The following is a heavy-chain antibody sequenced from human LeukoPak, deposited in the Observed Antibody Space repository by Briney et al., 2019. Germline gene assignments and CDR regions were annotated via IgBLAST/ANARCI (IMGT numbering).Heavy chain of an antibody. CDR2: IGTAGDT. V-gene: IGHV3-13*01. CDR3: VRGGYRGFDYEY. Sequence: AGGSLRLSCAASGFTFSSYDMHWVRPATGKGLEWVSAIGTAGDTYYPGSVKGRFTISRENAKNSLYLQMNSLRAEDTAVYYCVRGGYRGFDYEYWGQGTLVTVSS. CDR1: GFTFSSYD. J-gene: IGHJ4*02. D-gene: IGHD5-12*01.